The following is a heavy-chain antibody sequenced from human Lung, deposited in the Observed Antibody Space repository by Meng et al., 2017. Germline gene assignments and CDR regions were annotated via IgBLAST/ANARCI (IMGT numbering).Heavy chain of an antibody. CDR1: VGPSSSSNW. CDR2: IYHSGGT. CDR3: ARGLGEAVVPRTMFDY. D-gene: IGHD2-2*01. V-gene: IGHV4-4*02. J-gene: IGHJ4*02. Sequence: QVLWREAVPGLGKPSGPLSLPCGSAVGPSSSSNWWSWAPQPPGKGLGWIGEIYHSGGTKYNPSLKSRVTISVDKSKNQFSLKLSSVTAADTAVYYCARGLGEAVVPRTMFDYWGQGTLVTVSS.